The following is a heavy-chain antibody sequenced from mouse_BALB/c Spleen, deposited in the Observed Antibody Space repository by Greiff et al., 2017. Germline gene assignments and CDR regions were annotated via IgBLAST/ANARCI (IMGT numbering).Heavy chain of an antibody. V-gene: IGHV2-6-7*01. CDR3: ARDGYGVDY. CDR2: IWGDGST. D-gene: IGHD2-14*01. Sequence: QVQLQQSGPGLVAPSQSLSITCPVSGFSLTGYGVNWVRQPPGKGLEWLGMIWGDGSTDYNAALKSRLSISKNNSKSQVFLKMNSLQTDDTARYYCARDGYGVDYWGQGTSVTVSS. CDR1: GFSLTGYG. J-gene: IGHJ4*01.